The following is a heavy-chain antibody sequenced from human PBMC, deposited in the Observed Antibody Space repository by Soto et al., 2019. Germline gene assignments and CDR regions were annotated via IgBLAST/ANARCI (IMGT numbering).Heavy chain of an antibody. J-gene: IGHJ4*02. Sequence: EVQLLESGGGLVQPGGSLRLSCAASGFTFSSYAMSWVRQAPGKGLEWVSAISGSGGSTYYADSVKGRFTISRDNSKNTLYLQMNGLRAEDTAVYYCAKAVGGSYSPHIDYWGQGTLVTVSS. CDR3: AKAVGGSYSPHIDY. V-gene: IGHV3-23*01. CDR2: ISGSGGST. D-gene: IGHD1-26*01. CDR1: GFTFSSYA.